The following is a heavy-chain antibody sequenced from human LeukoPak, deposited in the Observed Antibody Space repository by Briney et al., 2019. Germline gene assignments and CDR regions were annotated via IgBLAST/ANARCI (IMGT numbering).Heavy chain of an antibody. CDR3: ARGLGEVAAFDY. D-gene: IGHD3-16*01. V-gene: IGHV4-39*07. J-gene: IGHJ4*02. CDR1: GDYISSSSYY. CDR2: ICYSGST. Sequence: PSETLSLTCTVSGDYISSSSYYWGWIRQPPGKGLEWIGTICYSGSTYSNPSLKSRVTISVDTSKNQFSLKVTSLTAADTAAYYCARGLGEVAAFDYWGQGTLVTVSS.